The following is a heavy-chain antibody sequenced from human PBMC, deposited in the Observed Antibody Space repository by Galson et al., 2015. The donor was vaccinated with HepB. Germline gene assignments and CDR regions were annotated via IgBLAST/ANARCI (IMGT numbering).Heavy chain of an antibody. CDR2: IWVDGSNQ. Sequence: SLRLACAASRFTFRSYGMHWARQAPGKGLESVALIWVDGSNQDYSGSVKVLFTGTSDNSKNNRNLQMNSLRVEDTAVYYCAKVSGYDYYYNYGMDVWGQGTTVTVSS. CDR1: RFTFRSYG. V-gene: IGHV3-33*06. D-gene: IGHD5-12*01. CDR3: AKVSGYDYYYNYGMDV. J-gene: IGHJ6*02.